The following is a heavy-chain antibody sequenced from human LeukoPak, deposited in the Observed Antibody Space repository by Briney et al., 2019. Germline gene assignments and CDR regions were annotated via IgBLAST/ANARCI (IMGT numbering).Heavy chain of an antibody. CDR1: GGSFSGYY. J-gene: IGHJ3*02. CDR3: ARVTYYYGSGSYNDAFDI. V-gene: IGHV4-34*01. Sequence: PSETLSLTCAVYGGSFSGYYWSWIRQPPGKGLEWIGEINHSGSTNYNPSLKSRVTISVDTSKNQFSLKLSSVTAADTAVYYCARVTYYYGSGSYNDAFDIWGQGTMVTVSS. CDR2: INHSGST. D-gene: IGHD3-10*01.